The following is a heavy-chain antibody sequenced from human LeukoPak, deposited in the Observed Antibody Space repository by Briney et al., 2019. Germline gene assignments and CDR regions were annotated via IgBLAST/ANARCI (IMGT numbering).Heavy chain of an antibody. CDR3: ARDRDTALDPFDY. D-gene: IGHD5-18*01. V-gene: IGHV1-18*01. CDR1: GYTFTKYG. CDR2: ISTYNGNT. J-gene: IGHJ4*02. Sequence: GASVKVSCKASGYTFTKYGIRWVRQAPGQGLEWMGWISTYNGNTNYAQKFQGRVTMTTATATSTVSMELRSLRSDDTAVYYCARDRDTALDPFDYWGQGSLVTVSS.